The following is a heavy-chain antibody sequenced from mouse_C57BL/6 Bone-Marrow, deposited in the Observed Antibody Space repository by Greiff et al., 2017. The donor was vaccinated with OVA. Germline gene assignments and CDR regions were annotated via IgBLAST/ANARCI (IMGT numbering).Heavy chain of an antibody. CDR3: ASSGLSDYFDY. J-gene: IGHJ2*01. Sequence: QVQLQQSGAELVRPGTSVKMSCKASGYTFTNYWIGWVKQRPGHGLEWIGDIYPGGGYTNYNEKFKGKATLTADKSSSTAYMQISSLTSEYSAIYYYASSGLSDYFDYWGQGTTLTVSS. CDR2: IYPGGGYT. D-gene: IGHD1-3*01. CDR1: GYTFTNYW. V-gene: IGHV1-63*01.